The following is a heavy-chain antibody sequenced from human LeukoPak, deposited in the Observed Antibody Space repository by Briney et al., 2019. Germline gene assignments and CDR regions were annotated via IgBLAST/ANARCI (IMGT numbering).Heavy chain of an antibody. Sequence: PGGSLRLSCAVSGITLSNYGMSWVRQAPGKGLEWVAGISDSGGSTNYADSVKGRFTISRDNPKNTLYLHMNSLRAADTAVYVCAKRGVVIRVILVGFHKEAYYFDSWGQGALVTVSS. CDR1: GITLSNYG. CDR3: AKRGVVIRVILVGFHKEAYYFDS. CDR2: ISDSGGST. D-gene: IGHD3-22*01. J-gene: IGHJ4*02. V-gene: IGHV3-23*01.